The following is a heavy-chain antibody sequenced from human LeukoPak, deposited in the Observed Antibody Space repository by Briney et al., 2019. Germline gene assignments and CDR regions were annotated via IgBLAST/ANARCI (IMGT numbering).Heavy chain of an antibody. V-gene: IGHV1-2*02. CDR1: GYTFTGYY. CDR2: INPNSGGT. D-gene: IGHD2/OR15-2a*01. CDR3: ARKAFTYGPHLYWFDP. Sequence: ASVKVSCKASGYTFTGYYMHWVRQAPGQGLEWMGWINPNSGGTNYAQKFQGRVTMTRDTSTSTAYMELSRLRSDDTAVYYWARKAFTYGPHLYWFDPWGQGTLVTVSS. J-gene: IGHJ5*02.